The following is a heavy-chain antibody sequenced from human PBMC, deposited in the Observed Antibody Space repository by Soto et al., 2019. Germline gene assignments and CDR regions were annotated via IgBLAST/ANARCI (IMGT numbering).Heavy chain of an antibody. CDR2: IIPIFGTA. CDR3: ARHEMATTYWYFDL. J-gene: IGHJ2*01. D-gene: IGHD1-1*01. V-gene: IGHV1-69*12. Sequence: QVQLVQSGAEVKKPGSSVKVSCKASGGTFSRYAISWVLQAPGQGLEWMGGIIPIFGTANYAQKFQGRVTITADESTSTAYMELSSLRSEDTTVYYCARHEMATTYWYFDLWGRGTLVTVSS. CDR1: GGTFSRYA.